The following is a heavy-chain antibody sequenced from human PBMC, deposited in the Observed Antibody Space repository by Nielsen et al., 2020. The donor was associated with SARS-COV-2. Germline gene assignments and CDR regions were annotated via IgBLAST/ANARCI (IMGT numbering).Heavy chain of an antibody. D-gene: IGHD2-15*01. V-gene: IGHV3-21*05. CDR2: ISSSSSYT. CDR3: ARAGIVVVVAYYGMDV. J-gene: IGHJ6*02. CDR1: GFTFSSYS. Sequence: GGSLRLSCAASGFTFSSYSMNWVRQAPGKGLEWVSYISSSSSYTNYADSVKGRFTISRDNAKNSLYLQMNSLRAEDTAVYYCARAGIVVVVAYYGMDVWGQGTTVTVSS.